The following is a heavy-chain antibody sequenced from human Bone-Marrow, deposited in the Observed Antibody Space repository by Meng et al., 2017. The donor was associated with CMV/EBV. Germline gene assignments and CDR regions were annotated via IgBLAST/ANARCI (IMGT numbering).Heavy chain of an antibody. CDR3: AKKGGRDGYKNVVGV. CDR1: GFTFSSYG. J-gene: IGHJ4*02. V-gene: IGHV3-30*02. Sequence: GGSLRLSCAVSGFTFSSYGMHWVRQAPGKGLEWVAFVRYDGSDKYYADSVKGRFTISRDNSRNTLYLQMNSLRAEDTALYYCAKKGGRDGYKNVVGVWGQGTLVTVSS. CDR2: VRYDGSDK. D-gene: IGHD5-24*01.